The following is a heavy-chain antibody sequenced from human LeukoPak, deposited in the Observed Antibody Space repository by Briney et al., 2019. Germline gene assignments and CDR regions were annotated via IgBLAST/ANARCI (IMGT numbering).Heavy chain of an antibody. CDR3: AREGNPDYYDSPPNWFDP. D-gene: IGHD3-22*01. CDR1: GYTFTSYG. CDR2: ISAYNGNT. J-gene: IGHJ5*02. Sequence: ASVKVSCKASGYTFTSYGISWVRQAPGQGLEWMGWISAYNGNTNYAQKLQGRVTMTRDTSTSTVYMELSSLRSEDTAVYYCAREGNPDYYDSPPNWFDPWGQGTLVTVSS. V-gene: IGHV1-18*01.